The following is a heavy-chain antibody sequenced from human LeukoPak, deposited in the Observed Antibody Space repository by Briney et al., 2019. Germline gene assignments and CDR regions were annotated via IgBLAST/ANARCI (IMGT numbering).Heavy chain of an antibody. V-gene: IGHV4-34*01. CDR2: INHSGST. D-gene: IGHD2-2*01. J-gene: IGHJ5*02. CDR3: ARLGTST. CDR1: GGSFSGYY. Sequence: SETLSLTCAVYGGSFSGYYWSWIRQPPGKGLGWIGEINHSGSTNYNPSLKSRVTISVDTSKNQFSLKLSSVTAADTAVYYCARLGTSTWGQGTLVTVSS.